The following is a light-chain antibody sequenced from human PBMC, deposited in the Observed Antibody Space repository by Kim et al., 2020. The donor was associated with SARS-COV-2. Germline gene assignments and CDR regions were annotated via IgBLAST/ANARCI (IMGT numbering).Light chain of an antibody. CDR1: QNINYY. V-gene: IGKV1-39*01. CDR3: QQSYDTPYT. J-gene: IGKJ2*01. Sequence: DIQMTQSPSSLSASVGDRVTITCRASQNINYYLNWYQQKPGKAPNVLIFAASNLQSGVQSRFRGSGAGTDFTLTISSLQPEDFATYFCQQSYDTPYTYGRGTKLEI. CDR2: AAS.